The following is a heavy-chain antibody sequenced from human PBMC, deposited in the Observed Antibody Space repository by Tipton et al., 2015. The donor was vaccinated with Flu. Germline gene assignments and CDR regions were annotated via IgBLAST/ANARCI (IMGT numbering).Heavy chain of an antibody. CDR1: GFTFRSYG. D-gene: IGHD3-3*01. J-gene: IGHJ4*02. CDR2: IPSDGSNK. V-gene: IGHV3-30*18. Sequence: SLRLSCAASGFTFRSYGMHWVRQAPGKRLEWVAVIPSDGSNKYYVDSVKGRFTISRDNSKNTLYLQMNSLRPEDTAVYYCAKDGGLRFLEWLDFRGQGTLVTVSS. CDR3: AKDGGLRFLEWLDF.